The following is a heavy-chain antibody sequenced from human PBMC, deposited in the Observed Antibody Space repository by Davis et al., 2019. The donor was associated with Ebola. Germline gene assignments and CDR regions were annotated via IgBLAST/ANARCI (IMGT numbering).Heavy chain of an antibody. D-gene: IGHD4-17*01. CDR1: GGSFSGYY. CDR3: ASSLYGDSYYFDY. Sequence: PSETLSLTCAVHGGSFSGYYWSWIRQPPGKGLEWIGEINHSGSTNYNPSLKSRVTISVDTSKNQFPLKLSSVTAADTAVYYCASSLYGDSYYFDYWGQGTLVTVSS. V-gene: IGHV4-34*01. J-gene: IGHJ4*02. CDR2: INHSGST.